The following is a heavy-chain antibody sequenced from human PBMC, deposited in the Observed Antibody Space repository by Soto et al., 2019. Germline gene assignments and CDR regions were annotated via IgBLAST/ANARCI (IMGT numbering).Heavy chain of an antibody. CDR3: ARDLPGYCSTTNCYYYFDF. CDR2: IRQDGHEK. D-gene: IGHD2-2*01. Sequence: GGSLRLSCAVSGFTFTSYSMSWVRQAPGEGLEWVANIRQDGHEKYYVDSVRGRFTISRDNAQNSLYLHMDSLRAEDTAMYYCARDLPGYCSTTNCYYYFDFWGQGTLVTVSS. J-gene: IGHJ4*02. CDR1: GFTFTSYS. V-gene: IGHV3-7*03.